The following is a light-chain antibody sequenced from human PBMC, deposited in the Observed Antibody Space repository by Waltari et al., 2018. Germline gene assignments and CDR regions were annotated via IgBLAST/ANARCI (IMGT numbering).Light chain of an antibody. CDR1: QSVSSY. CDR3: QQRSNWPPGT. CDR2: DAS. Sequence: EIVLTQSPATMSLSPGESATLSCRASQSVSSYLAWYQQKPGQAPRLLIYDASNWATGIPARFSGSGSGTDFTLTISSLEPEDFAVYYCQQRSNWPPGTFGGGTKVEIK. J-gene: IGKJ4*01. V-gene: IGKV3-11*01.